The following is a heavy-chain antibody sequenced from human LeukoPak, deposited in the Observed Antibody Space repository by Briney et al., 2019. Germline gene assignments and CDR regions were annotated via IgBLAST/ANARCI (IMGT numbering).Heavy chain of an antibody. CDR2: IYPGDSDT. V-gene: IGHV5-51*01. CDR1: GYSFTSYW. Sequence: GESLKISCKGSGYSFTSYWIGWVRQMPGKGLEWMGIIYPGDSDTRYSPSFQGQVTISADKSISIAYLQWSSLKASDTAMYYCARIHDGSGSYYPPVNWFDPWGQGTLVTVSS. J-gene: IGHJ5*02. D-gene: IGHD3-10*01. CDR3: ARIHDGSGSYYPPVNWFDP.